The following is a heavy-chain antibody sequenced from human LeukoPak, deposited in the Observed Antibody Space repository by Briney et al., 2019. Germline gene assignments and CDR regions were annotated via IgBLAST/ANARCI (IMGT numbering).Heavy chain of an antibody. CDR1: GFTFSGFA. CDR3: AKTMGAIDHDY. J-gene: IGHJ4*02. D-gene: IGHD1-26*01. CDR2: ISKSGGST. Sequence: GGSLRLSCAASGFTFSGFAMSWVRQAPGKGLEWVSTISKSGGSTYYADSVKGRFTISRDNSKSTLYLQMNSLRAEDTAVYFCAKTMGAIDHDYWGQGTLVTVSS. V-gene: IGHV3-23*01.